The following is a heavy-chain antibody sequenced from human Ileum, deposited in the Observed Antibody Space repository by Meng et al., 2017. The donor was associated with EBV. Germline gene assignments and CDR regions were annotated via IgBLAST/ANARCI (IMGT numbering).Heavy chain of an antibody. D-gene: IGHD6-19*01. Sequence: VPLQECGPVLVKPSATLSLNCSVSGGSVSSGVNYWSWIRQPPVKGLECIGYIYNSGSTNYNPSLKSRVTISVDTSKNQFSLKLSSVTAADTAVYYCARDGYSSGSDWGQGTLVTVSS. CDR1: GGSVSSGVNY. CDR2: IYNSGST. J-gene: IGHJ4*02. CDR3: ARDGYSSGSD. V-gene: IGHV4-61*08.